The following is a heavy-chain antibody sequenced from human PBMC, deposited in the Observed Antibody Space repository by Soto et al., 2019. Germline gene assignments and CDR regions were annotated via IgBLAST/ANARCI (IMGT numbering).Heavy chain of an antibody. Sequence: ASVKVSCKASGYTFSSYAIHWVRQAPGQGLEWMGWINAGNGNTKYSQKLQGRVTITRDSSASTAYMELSSLTSEDTAVYYCARVDGNCWGQGTLVTVSS. CDR3: ARVDGNC. CDR2: INAGNGNT. J-gene: IGHJ4*02. D-gene: IGHD1-26*01. CDR1: GYTFSSYA. V-gene: IGHV1-3*01.